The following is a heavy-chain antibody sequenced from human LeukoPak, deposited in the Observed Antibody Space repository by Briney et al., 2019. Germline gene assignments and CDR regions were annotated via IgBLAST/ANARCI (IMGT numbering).Heavy chain of an antibody. D-gene: IGHD1-26*01. CDR1: GGSFSGYY. CDR2: INHSGST. CDR3: ARGVVGATDYFDY. J-gene: IGHJ4*02. V-gene: IGHV4-34*01. Sequence: PSETLSLTCAVYGGSFSGYYWSWIRQPPGKGLEWIGEINHSGSTNYNPSLKSRVTISVDTSKNQFSLKLSPVTAADTAVYYCARGVVGATDYFDYWGQGTLVTVSS.